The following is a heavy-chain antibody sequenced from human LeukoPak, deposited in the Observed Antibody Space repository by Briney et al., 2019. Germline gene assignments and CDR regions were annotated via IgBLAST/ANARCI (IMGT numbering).Heavy chain of an antibody. J-gene: IGHJ5*01. CDR3: AKDRPNYHETNGHYYRRDGDS. CDR2: ISHDGMNA. D-gene: IGHD3-22*01. CDR1: GLHFSGTA. V-gene: IGHV3-23*01. Sequence: GGSLRLSCAASGLHFSGTAMSWVRQAPGKGLEWVSAISHDGMNAYYADSVKGRFTISRDNSKKTVSLEMSSLTAADTGVYYCAKDRPNYHETNGHYYRRDGDSWGQGTLVTVSS.